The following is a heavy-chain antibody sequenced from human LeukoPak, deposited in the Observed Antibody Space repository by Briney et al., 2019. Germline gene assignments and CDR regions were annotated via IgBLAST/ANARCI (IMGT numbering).Heavy chain of an antibody. CDR3: ARGVAAAGYYYYYYMDV. D-gene: IGHD6-13*01. CDR1: GYTFTGYY. CDR2: INPNSGGT. Sequence: ASVKVSCKASGYTFTGYYMHWVRQAPGQGLEWMGWINPNSGGTNYAQKFQGRVTMTRDTSISTAYMELSRLRSDDTAVYYCARGVAAAGYYYYYYMDVWGKGTMVTVSS. V-gene: IGHV1-2*02. J-gene: IGHJ6*03.